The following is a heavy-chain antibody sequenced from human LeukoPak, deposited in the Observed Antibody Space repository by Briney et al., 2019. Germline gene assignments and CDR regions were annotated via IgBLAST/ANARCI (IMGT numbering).Heavy chain of an antibody. D-gene: IGHD3-16*01. CDR1: GFTVSSNY. CDR2: IYSGGST. V-gene: IGHV3-53*01. CDR3: ARGYVSPDAFDV. Sequence: GGSLRFSCAASGFTVSSNYMSWVRQAPGKGLEWVSVIYSGGSTYYADSVKGRFTISRDNSKNTLYLQMNSLRAEDTAVYYCARGYVSPDAFDVWGQGTMVTVSS. J-gene: IGHJ3*01.